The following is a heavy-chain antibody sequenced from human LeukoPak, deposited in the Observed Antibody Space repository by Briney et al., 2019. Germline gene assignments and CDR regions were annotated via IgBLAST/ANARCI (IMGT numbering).Heavy chain of an antibody. CDR3: ARETPEMAQPFDY. Sequence: PGGSLRLSCAASGFTFSSYSMNWVRQAPGKGLEWVSSISSSSSYIYYADSVKGRFTISRDNAKNSLYLQMNSLRAEDTAVYYCARETPEMAQPFDYWGQGTLVTVSS. D-gene: IGHD5-24*01. J-gene: IGHJ4*02. CDR2: ISSSSSYI. V-gene: IGHV3-21*01. CDR1: GFTFSSYS.